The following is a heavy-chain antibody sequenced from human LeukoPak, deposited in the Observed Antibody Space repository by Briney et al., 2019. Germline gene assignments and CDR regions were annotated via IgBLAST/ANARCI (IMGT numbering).Heavy chain of an antibody. V-gene: IGHV3-23*01. Sequence: GGSLRLSCAASGFTFSSYAMSWVRQAPGKGLEWVSAISGSGGSTYYADSVKGRFTISRDNSKNTLYLQMSSLRAEDTAVYYCAKGYCSGGSCYYYYYGMDVWGQGTTVTVSS. J-gene: IGHJ6*02. CDR3: AKGYCSGGSCYYYYYGMDV. CDR2: ISGSGGST. D-gene: IGHD2-15*01. CDR1: GFTFSSYA.